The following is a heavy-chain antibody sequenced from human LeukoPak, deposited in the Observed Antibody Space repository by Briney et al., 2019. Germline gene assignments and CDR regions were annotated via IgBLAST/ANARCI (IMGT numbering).Heavy chain of an antibody. J-gene: IGHJ4*02. V-gene: IGHV3-66*02. CDR1: GFSISSGY. CDR2: LYSDDSA. CDR3: ARDPWQGSTTLH. Sequence: GGSMRLSCVASGFSISSGYMTWARQAPGKALEWVSLLYSDDSAYYPDSVKGRFTISRDNSKSTLHLQMDTLRTEDTAMYYCARDPWQGSTTLHWGQGIMVTVSS. D-gene: IGHD1-26*01.